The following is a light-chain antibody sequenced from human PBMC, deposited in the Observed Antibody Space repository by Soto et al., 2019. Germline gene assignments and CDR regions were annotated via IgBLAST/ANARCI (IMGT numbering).Light chain of an antibody. J-gene: IGLJ1*01. CDR2: HVS. CDR3: SSFTSSSSYV. V-gene: IGLV2-14*03. Sequence: QSALTQPASVSGSPGQSITISCTGTSSDVGAYNYVSWYQQHPGRAPQLIIYHVSNRPSGVSNRFSGSKSDNTASLTISGLQAEDEADYYFSSFTSSSSYVFGPGTKVTVL. CDR1: SSDVGAYNY.